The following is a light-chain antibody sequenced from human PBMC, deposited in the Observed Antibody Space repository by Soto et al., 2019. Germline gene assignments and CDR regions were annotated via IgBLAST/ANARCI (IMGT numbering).Light chain of an antibody. V-gene: IGKV2-30*01. CDR3: MQGTHWPWT. J-gene: IGKJ1*01. Sequence: DVVMTQSPLSLPVTLGQPASISCRSSQSPLYSDGNTYLSWFQQRPGQSPRRLIYKVSNRDSGVPDSFSGSGSGTDFPLKISRVEAEDVGVYYCMQGTHWPWTFGQGTKVEIK. CDR1: QSPLYSDGNTY. CDR2: KVS.